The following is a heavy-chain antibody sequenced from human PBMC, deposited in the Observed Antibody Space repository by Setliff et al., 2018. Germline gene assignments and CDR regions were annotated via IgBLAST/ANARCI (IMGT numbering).Heavy chain of an antibody. CDR1: GDTFRSYG. V-gene: IGHV1-69*05. D-gene: IGHD4-4*01. Sequence: VASVKVSCKASGDTFRSYGISWVRQAPGQGLEWMGGTIPMFGSTTYAQKFQGRLTITTDKPTTTAYMELSSLRSDDTAVYYCATEGGSTITRHYMDVWGKGTTVTVSS. CDR2: TIPMFGST. J-gene: IGHJ6*03. CDR3: ATEGGSTITRHYMDV.